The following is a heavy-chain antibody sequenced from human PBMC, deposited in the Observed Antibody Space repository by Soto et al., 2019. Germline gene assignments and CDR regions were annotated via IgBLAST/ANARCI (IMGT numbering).Heavy chain of an antibody. CDR3: ARLLITMVRGVIPPDGWFDP. V-gene: IGHV5-51*01. CDR2: IYPADSET. D-gene: IGHD3-10*01. Sequence: HGESLKISCKGSGYSFITYWIGWVRQMPGKGLEWMAMIYPADSETRYSPSFQGHVTISADKSISTAYLQWSSLKASDTAIYYCARLLITMVRGVIPPDGWFDPWGQGTLVTVSS. CDR1: GYSFITYW. J-gene: IGHJ5*02.